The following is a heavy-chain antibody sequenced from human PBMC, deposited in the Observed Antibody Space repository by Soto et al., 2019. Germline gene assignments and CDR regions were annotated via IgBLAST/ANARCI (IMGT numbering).Heavy chain of an antibody. CDR2: IKSKTDGGTT. D-gene: IGHD3-3*01. V-gene: IGHV3-15*01. CDR3: TTVIYYDFWSGYPPFDY. Sequence: EVQLVESGGGLVKPGGSLRLSCAASGFTFSNAWMSWVRQAPGKGLEWVGRIKSKTDGGTTDYAAPVKGRFTISRDDSQNTLYLQMNSLKTEDTAVYYCTTVIYYDFWSGYPPFDYWGQGTLVTVSS. J-gene: IGHJ4*02. CDR1: GFTFSNAW.